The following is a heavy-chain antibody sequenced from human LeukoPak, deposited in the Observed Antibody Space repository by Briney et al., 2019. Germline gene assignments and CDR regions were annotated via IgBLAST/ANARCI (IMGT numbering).Heavy chain of an antibody. D-gene: IGHD3-22*01. CDR1: GFTFSSYG. J-gene: IGHJ4*02. CDR3: AKDRSSSGYYSVLDY. CDR2: ISYDGSNK. Sequence: PGGSLRLSCAASGFTFSSYGMHWVRQAPGKGLEWVAVISYDGSNKYYADSVKGRFTISRDNSKNTLYLQMNSLRAEDTAVYYCAKDRSSSGYYSVLDYWGQGTLVTVSS. V-gene: IGHV3-30*18.